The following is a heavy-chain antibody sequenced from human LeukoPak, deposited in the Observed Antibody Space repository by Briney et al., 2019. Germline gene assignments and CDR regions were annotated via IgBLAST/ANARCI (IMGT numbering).Heavy chain of an antibody. CDR2: INPNSGST. CDR1: GYTFTDYY. J-gene: IGHJ4*02. V-gene: IGHV1-2*02. D-gene: IGHD3-22*01. CDR3: ARDSSPLYDSSGYCPL. Sequence: ASVKVSCKASGYTFTDYYMNWVRQAPGQGLEWMGWINPNSGSTNYAQKFQGRVTITRDTSISTAYMELSSLRSDDTAVYYCARDSSPLYDSSGYCPLWGQGTLVTVSS.